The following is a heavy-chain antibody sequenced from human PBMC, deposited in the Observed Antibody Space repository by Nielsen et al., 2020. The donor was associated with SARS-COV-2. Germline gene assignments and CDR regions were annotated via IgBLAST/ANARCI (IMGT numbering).Heavy chain of an antibody. CDR1: GFTFSSYA. J-gene: IGHJ4*01. Sequence: GGSLRLSCAASGFTFSSYAMHWVRKVPGKGLEYVSAISSNGGSTYYANSVKGRFTIPRDNSKNTLYLQMGSLRAEDMAVYYCARARTRRDGYNYYFDYWGQGTLVTVSS. CDR2: ISSNGGST. V-gene: IGHV3-64*01. CDR3: ARARTRRDGYNYYFDY. D-gene: IGHD5-24*01.